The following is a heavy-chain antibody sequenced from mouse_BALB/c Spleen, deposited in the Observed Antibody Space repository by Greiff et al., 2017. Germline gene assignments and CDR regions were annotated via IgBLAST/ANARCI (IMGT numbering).Heavy chain of an antibody. Sequence: VQLQQPGAELVKPGASVKLSCKASGYTFTSYWMHWVKQRPGQGLEWIGEINPSNGRTNYNEKFKSKATLTVDKSSSTAYMQLSSLTSEDSAVYYCARGGNYVAMDYWGQGTSVTVSS. V-gene: IGHV1S81*02. CDR2: INPSNGRT. D-gene: IGHD2-1*01. CDR1: GYTFTSYW. J-gene: IGHJ4*01. CDR3: ARGGNYVAMDY.